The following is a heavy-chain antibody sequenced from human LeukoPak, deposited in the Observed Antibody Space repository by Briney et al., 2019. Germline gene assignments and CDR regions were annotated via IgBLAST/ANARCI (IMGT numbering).Heavy chain of an antibody. V-gene: IGHV3-38-3*01. CDR1: GFTFSSYS. CDR3: TTDCSGGSCYDY. CDR2: ISGGST. J-gene: IGHJ4*02. Sequence: PGGSLRLSCAASGFTFSSYSMNWVRQAPGKGLEWVSSISGGSTYYADSRKGRFTISRDNSKNTLHLQMNSLKTEDTAVYYCTTDCSGGSCYDYWGQGTLVTVSS. D-gene: IGHD2-15*01.